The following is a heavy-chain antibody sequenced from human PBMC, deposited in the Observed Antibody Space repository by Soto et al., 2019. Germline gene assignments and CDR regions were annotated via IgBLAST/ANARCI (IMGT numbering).Heavy chain of an antibody. D-gene: IGHD6-25*01. CDR2: IKGDGSAK. CDR3: ARDVSPGSSGYYFDTFDI. Sequence: SGGGLVQPGGSLRLSCAASGFTFGNYWMTWVRQAPGKGLEWVANIKGDGSAKSYLDSVRGRFTVSRDNAENSLFLQMNILRAEDTALYYCARDVSPGSSGYYFDTFDIWGQGTMVTVS. J-gene: IGHJ3*02. CDR1: GFTFGNYW. V-gene: IGHV3-7*05.